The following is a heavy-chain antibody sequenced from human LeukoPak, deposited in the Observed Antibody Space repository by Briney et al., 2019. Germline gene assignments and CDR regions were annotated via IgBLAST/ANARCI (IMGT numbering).Heavy chain of an antibody. V-gene: IGHV3-23*01. CDR1: GFTFSSYA. Sequence: GGSLRLSCAASGFTFSSYAMSWVRQAPGKGLEWVSAISGSGGSTYYADSVKGRFTISRDNSKNNLHLQMNSLRAEDTAVYYCAKAWALYGDIDFDYWGQGTLVTVSS. D-gene: IGHD4-17*01. J-gene: IGHJ4*02. CDR3: AKAWALYGDIDFDY. CDR2: ISGSGGST.